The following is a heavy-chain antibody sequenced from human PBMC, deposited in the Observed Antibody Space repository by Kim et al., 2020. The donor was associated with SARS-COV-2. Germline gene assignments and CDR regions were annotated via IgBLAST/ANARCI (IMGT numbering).Heavy chain of an antibody. Sequence: GGSLRLSCAASGFTFSTYWMHWVRQAPGKGLVWVARIDRDGSSTYYADSVKGRFTISRDYAKNTLYLKKDSRTAEDTAVYYCAREALNSEYFQDWGQGSLVTVSS. D-gene: IGHD1-1*01. CDR1: GFTFSTYW. V-gene: IGHV3-74*01. CDR3: AREALNSEYFQD. J-gene: IGHJ1*01. CDR2: IDRDGSST.